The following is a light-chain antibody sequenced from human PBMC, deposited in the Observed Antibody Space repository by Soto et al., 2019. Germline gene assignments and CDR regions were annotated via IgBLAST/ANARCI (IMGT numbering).Light chain of an antibody. J-gene: IGKJ1*01. CDR2: DAS. V-gene: IGKV1-5*01. Sequence: DIQMTQSPSPLSASVGDRVTITCRASQSISDWLAWFQQKPGKAPKVLIYDASTLESGVPSRFSGSGSGTEFNLTITSLQPEDSATYYCQQHNSSPWTFGQGTRVEIK. CDR1: QSISDW. CDR3: QQHNSSPWT.